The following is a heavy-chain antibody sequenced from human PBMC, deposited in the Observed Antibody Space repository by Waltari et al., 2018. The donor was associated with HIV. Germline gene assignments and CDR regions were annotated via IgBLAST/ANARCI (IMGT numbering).Heavy chain of an antibody. Sequence: QVHLVQSGAELRKPGASVTVSCKASGYNFTNYGIKWVRQAPGQGLEGMGWIRGYNGETKYAQKVRGRVTITTDTSTSTAYLEMGSLRFDDTAVYYCARDHYYGSSGYYSDYWGQGTLVTVSS. CDR2: IRGYNGET. D-gene: IGHD3-22*01. CDR1: GYNFTNYG. CDR3: ARDHYYGSSGYYSDY. V-gene: IGHV1-18*01. J-gene: IGHJ4*02.